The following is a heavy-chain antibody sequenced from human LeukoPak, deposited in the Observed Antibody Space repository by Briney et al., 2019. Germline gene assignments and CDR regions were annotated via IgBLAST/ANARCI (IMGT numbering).Heavy chain of an antibody. CDR1: GFTFSSYW. V-gene: IGHV3-74*01. Sequence: GGSLRLSCAASGFTFSSYWMHWVRQAPGKGLVWVSRINSDGSSTSYADSVKSRFTISRDNAKNTLYLQMNSLRAEDTAVYYCARDDSSGYYHDAFDIWGQGTMVTVSS. CDR3: ARDDSSGYYHDAFDI. D-gene: IGHD3-22*01. J-gene: IGHJ3*02. CDR2: INSDGSST.